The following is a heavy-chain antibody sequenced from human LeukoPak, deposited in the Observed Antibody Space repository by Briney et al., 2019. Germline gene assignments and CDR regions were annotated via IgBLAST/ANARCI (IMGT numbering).Heavy chain of an antibody. CDR2: ISWNSGSI. CDR1: GFTFDDYA. Sequence: GRSLRLSCAASGFTFDDYAMHWVRQAPGKGLEWVSGISWNSGSIGYADSVKGRFTISRDNAKNSLYLQMNSLRAEDTAVYYCAREYYGSGSYPNWFDPWGQGTLVTVSS. D-gene: IGHD3-10*01. CDR3: AREYYGSGSYPNWFDP. V-gene: IGHV3-9*01. J-gene: IGHJ5*02.